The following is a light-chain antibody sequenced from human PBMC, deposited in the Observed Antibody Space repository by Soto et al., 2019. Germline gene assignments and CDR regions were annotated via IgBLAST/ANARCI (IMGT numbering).Light chain of an antibody. CDR2: DAS. CDR1: QSVNNN. J-gene: IGKJ3*01. CDR3: LQYNNWPPFT. V-gene: IGKV3-15*01. Sequence: EIVMTQSPPTLSVSPGEGATLSCRASQSVNNNLAWYQQKPGQPPRLLIYDASTRATGIPARFSGSGSGTEFTLTINSLQSEDFAVYYCLQYNNWPPFTFGPGTKVDIK.